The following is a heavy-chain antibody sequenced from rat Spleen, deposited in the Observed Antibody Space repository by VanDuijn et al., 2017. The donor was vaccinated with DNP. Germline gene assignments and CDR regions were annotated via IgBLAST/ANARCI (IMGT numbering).Heavy chain of an antibody. D-gene: IGHD3-2*01. CDR1: GFIFSDYN. CDR3: ASPSGG. J-gene: IGHJ2*01. V-gene: IGHV5-7*01. Sequence: EVQLVESGGGLVQPGRSLKLSYAASGFIFSDYNMAWVRQAPKKGLEWVATISYDGSSPYYRDSVKGRFTISRDNAESTLYLQMDSLRSEDTATYFCASPSGGWGQGVMVTVSS. CDR2: ISYDGSSP.